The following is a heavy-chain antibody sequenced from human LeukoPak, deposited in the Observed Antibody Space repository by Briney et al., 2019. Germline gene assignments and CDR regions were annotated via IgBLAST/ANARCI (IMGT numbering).Heavy chain of an antibody. CDR2: IYDSGDT. D-gene: IGHD5-12*01. CDR3: ARHGRPGYGGYENAFDI. Sequence: SETLSLTCTVSGGSISSSTYYWDWIRQPPGQGLEWIGNIYDSGDTYYTPSLKSRVTMFVDTSKNQFSLKLSSVTAADTAVYYCARHGRPGYGGYENAFDIWGQGTMVAVSS. J-gene: IGHJ3*02. CDR1: GGSISSSTYY. V-gene: IGHV4-39*01.